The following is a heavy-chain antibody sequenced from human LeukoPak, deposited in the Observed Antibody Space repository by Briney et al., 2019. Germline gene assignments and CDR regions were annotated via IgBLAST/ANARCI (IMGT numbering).Heavy chain of an antibody. CDR1: GGSISSYY. J-gene: IGHJ6*03. CDR2: IHYTGST. Sequence: SETLSLTCTVSGGSISSYYWSWIRQSPGKGLECIGYIHYTGSTNYNPSLKSRVTISVDTSKNQFSLKLSSVTAADTAVYYCARDPGLYYYGSGSDYYYMDVWGKGTTVTISS. CDR3: ARDPGLYYYGSGSDYYYMDV. D-gene: IGHD3-10*01. V-gene: IGHV4-59*01.